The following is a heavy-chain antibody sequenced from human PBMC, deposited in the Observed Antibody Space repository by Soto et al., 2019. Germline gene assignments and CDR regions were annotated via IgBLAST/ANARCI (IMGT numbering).Heavy chain of an antibody. D-gene: IGHD3-22*01. Sequence: SVKVSCKASGGTFSRYSFNWVRQAPVQGLEWMGGLIPIFGTANYAQRFQGRDTITADESTSTAYMELSSLKSEDTAVYYCASPQNYYDSSGLGLDIWGQGTMVAVSS. CDR1: GGTFSRYS. CDR3: ASPQNYYDSSGLGLDI. J-gene: IGHJ3*02. CDR2: LIPIFGTA. V-gene: IGHV1-69*13.